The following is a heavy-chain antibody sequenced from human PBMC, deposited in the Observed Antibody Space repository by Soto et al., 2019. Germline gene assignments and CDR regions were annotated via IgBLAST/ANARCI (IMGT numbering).Heavy chain of an antibody. V-gene: IGHV3-74*01. D-gene: IGHD3-22*01. CDR3: ARENGYYDSSGFHYYYYGVDV. CDR1: GFAFSTYW. CDR2: INSDGTST. J-gene: IGHJ6*02. Sequence: GGSLRLSCAASGFAFSTYWMHWVRQAPGKGLVWVSRINSDGTSTTYADSVKGRFTISRDNAKNTLYLQMNSLRAEDTAVYYCARENGYYDSSGFHYYYYGVDVWGQGTTVTVSS.